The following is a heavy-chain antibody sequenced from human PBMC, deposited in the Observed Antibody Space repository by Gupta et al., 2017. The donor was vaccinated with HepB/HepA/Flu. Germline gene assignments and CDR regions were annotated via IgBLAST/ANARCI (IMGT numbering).Heavy chain of an antibody. CDR3: ARIFREGGPRYYYYYMDV. CDR1: WFSLRTSGMS. D-gene: IGHD5-24*01. CDR2: IDWDDDK. Sequence: LTLNCPFSWFSLRTSGMSVSWIREPPGKALEWLALIDWDDDKYYSTSLKNRLTISKDTSKNQVVLTMTNLNPVDTATYYCARIFREGGPRYYYYYMDVWGKGTTVTVSS. J-gene: IGHJ6*03. V-gene: IGHV2-70*01.